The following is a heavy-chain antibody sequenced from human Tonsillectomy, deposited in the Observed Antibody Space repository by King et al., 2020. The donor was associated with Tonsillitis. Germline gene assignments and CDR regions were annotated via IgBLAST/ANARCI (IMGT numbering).Heavy chain of an antibody. CDR1: GFTFSSYE. D-gene: IGHD1-26*01. J-gene: IGHJ4*02. Sequence: VQLVESGGGLVQPGGSLRLSCAASGFTFSSYEMNWVRQAPGKGLEWVSYISSSGNTIYYADSVKGRFTISRDNAKNSLYLQMNSLRAEDTAVYYCAGDPIVGANFDYWGQGTLVTVSS. CDR3: AGDPIVGANFDY. V-gene: IGHV3-48*03. CDR2: ISSSGNTI.